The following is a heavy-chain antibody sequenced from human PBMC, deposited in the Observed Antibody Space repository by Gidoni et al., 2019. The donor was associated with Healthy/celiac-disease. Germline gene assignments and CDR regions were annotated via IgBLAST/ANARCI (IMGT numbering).Heavy chain of an antibody. Sequence: QVQLQQWGAGLLKPSETLSLTCAVYGGSFSGYYWSWIRQPPGKGLEWIGEINHSGSTNYNPSLKSRVTISVDTSKNQFSLKLSSVTAADTAVYYCARGSLGPIPGIAAAGTFDYWGQGTLVTVSS. CDR1: GGSFSGYY. V-gene: IGHV4-34*01. CDR2: INHSGST. D-gene: IGHD6-13*01. CDR3: ARGSLGPIPGIAAAGTFDY. J-gene: IGHJ4*02.